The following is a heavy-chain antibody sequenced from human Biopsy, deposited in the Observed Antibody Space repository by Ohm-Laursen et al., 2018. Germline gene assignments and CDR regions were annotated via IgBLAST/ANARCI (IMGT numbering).Heavy chain of an antibody. D-gene: IGHD2-2*01. Sequence: SETLSLTCNVSGGSLSLSYWSWIRQPPGKGLEWIGYIYSSGGTDYNPSLKSRVTISLDTSKNQFSPTLTSVTVADTAIYYCARRPYTRDNWFDPWGQGTLVTVSS. J-gene: IGHJ5*02. V-gene: IGHV4-4*08. CDR3: ARRPYTRDNWFDP. CDR2: IYSSGGT. CDR1: GGSLSLSY.